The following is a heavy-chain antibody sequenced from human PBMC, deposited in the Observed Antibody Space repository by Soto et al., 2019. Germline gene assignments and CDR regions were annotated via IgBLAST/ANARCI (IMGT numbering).Heavy chain of an antibody. CDR2: MSYDGSNK. D-gene: IGHD6-6*01. Sequence: QVQLVESGGGVVQPGRSLRLSCAASGFTFSSYAMHWVRQAPGKGLEWVAVMSYDGSNKYYADSVKGRFTISRDNYKNTLYLQMNSLRAEDTAVYYCARDHSSSGHYYYGMDVWGQGTTVTVSS. V-gene: IGHV3-30-3*01. CDR1: GFTFSSYA. CDR3: ARDHSSSGHYYYGMDV. J-gene: IGHJ6*02.